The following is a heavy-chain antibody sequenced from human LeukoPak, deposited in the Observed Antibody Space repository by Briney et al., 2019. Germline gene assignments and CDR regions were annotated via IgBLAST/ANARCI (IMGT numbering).Heavy chain of an antibody. CDR1: GCTVSSNY. CDR3: ASSKTVTTYYDAFDI. V-gene: IGHV3-53*01. CDR2: IYSGGST. J-gene: IGHJ3*02. Sequence: GGSLTLSCAASGCTVSSNYMSWVRQAPGKGLEWVSVIYSGGSTYYADSVKGRFTISRDNSKNTLYLQMNSLRAEDTAVYYCASSKTVTTYYDAFDIWGQGTMVTVSS. D-gene: IGHD4-17*01.